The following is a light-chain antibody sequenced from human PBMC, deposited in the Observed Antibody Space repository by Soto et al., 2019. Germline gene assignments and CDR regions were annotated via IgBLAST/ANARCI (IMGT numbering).Light chain of an antibody. V-gene: IGKV2-28*01. CDR1: QSLLHSNGYNY. Sequence: DIVMTQSPLSLPVTPGERASISCRSSQSLLHSNGYNYLDWYLQKPGQSPQLLIYLGSNRASGVPDRFSGSGPGTDFTLKISRVEAEDVGVYYCMQALQTPLTFGGGTKVDIK. CDR2: LGS. J-gene: IGKJ4*01. CDR3: MQALQTPLT.